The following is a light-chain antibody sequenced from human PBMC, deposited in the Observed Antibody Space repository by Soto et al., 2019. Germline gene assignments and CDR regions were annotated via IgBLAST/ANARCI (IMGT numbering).Light chain of an antibody. CDR1: QSISNH. J-gene: IGKJ4*01. CDR3: QQLNNYPLT. V-gene: IGKV1-39*01. Sequence: DIQMTQSPSSLSASVEVRVVITCRASQSISNHLNWYQQKPGKAPKLLIFAASSLQSGVPSRFSGSRSGPDFTLTISSLQPEDFATYYCQQLNNYPLTFGGGTKVDIK. CDR2: AAS.